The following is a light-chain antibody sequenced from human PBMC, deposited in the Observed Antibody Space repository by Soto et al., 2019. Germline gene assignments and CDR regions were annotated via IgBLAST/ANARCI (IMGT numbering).Light chain of an antibody. CDR1: QSVDIN. CDR2: GAS. CDR3: QQYNSWLWT. J-gene: IGKJ1*01. V-gene: IGKV3-15*01. Sequence: EIVLTQSPATLSVSPVERVTLSCRASQSVDINLAWYQQIPGQAPRLLIYGASTRATGIPARFSGSESGTEFTLIISSLQSEDSAVYYCQQYNSWLWTFGQGTKVDIK.